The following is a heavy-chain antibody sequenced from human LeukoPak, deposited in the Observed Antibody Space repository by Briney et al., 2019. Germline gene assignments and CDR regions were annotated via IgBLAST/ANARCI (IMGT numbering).Heavy chain of an antibody. J-gene: IGHJ2*01. Sequence: PSEALSVTCTVPGGSVSSGIYYWGWVRQPPGKGLEWMVYIYYSGSTNYNPSLKSRVTISVDTSKNQFSLKLSSVTAADTAVYYCAREEAGYSSGWYFDLWGRGTLVTVSS. CDR3: AREEAGYSSGWYFDL. CDR2: IYYSGST. D-gene: IGHD6-19*01. CDR1: GGSVSSGIYY. V-gene: IGHV4-61*01.